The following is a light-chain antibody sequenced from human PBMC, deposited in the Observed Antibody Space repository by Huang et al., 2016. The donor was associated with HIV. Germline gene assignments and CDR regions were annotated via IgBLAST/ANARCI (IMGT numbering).Light chain of an antibody. V-gene: IGKV1-39*01. Sequence: DIQMTQFPTSLSASVEDRVTITCRAGQAIDKYLNWYQQKSGRAPRLLIDGASKLQSGVPSRFSGRASGTHVSLTINSLQPDDSAIYYCQQSYRTPRTFGQGTNLEI. CDR2: GAS. CDR3: QQSYRTPRT. J-gene: IGKJ2*01. CDR1: QAIDKY.